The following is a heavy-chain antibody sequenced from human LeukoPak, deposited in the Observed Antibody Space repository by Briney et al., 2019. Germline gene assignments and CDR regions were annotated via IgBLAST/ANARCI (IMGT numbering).Heavy chain of an antibody. V-gene: IGHV1-8*01. CDR1: GYTFTSYD. CDR2: MNPNSGNT. J-gene: IGHJ6*02. D-gene: IGHD3-3*01. CDR3: ASHYDFWSGLLHRDYYGMDV. Sequence: ASVKVSCKASGYTFTSYDINWVRQATGQGLEWMGWMNPNSGNTGYAQKFQGRVTMTRNTSISTAYMELSSLRSEDTAVYYCASHYDFWSGLLHRDYYGMDVWGQGTTVTVSS.